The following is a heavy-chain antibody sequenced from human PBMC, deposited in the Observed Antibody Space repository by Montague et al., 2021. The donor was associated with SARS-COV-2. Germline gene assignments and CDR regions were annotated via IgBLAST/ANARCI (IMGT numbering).Heavy chain of an antibody. Sequence: SETLSLTCTVSGGSISNYYWSWIRQPAGKGLEWIGEVNQSGTTIYNPSVKSRVTISVDTSKNQFSLKLSSVTAADTAVYYCATLPSSITIFGVVQGYYFDDWGQGTLVTVSS. D-gene: IGHD3-3*01. CDR2: VNQSGTT. CDR3: ATLPSSITIFGVVQGYYFDD. CDR1: GGSISNYY. V-gene: IGHV4-34*01. J-gene: IGHJ4*02.